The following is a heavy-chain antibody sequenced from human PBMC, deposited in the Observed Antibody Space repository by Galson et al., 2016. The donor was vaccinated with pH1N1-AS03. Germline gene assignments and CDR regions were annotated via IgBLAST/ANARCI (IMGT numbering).Heavy chain of an antibody. CDR3: AKGSGYCSDATCYRFDR. CDR2: IIGSGENT. Sequence: CAASEFRFSRFAMAWVRQAPGKGLEWVSSIIGSGENTWYAESAKGRFTISRDNSKNTLYLQLNSLRAEDTALYYCAKGSGYCSDATCYRFDRWGQGTLVTVSS. V-gene: IGHV3-23*01. CDR1: EFRFSRFA. J-gene: IGHJ4*02. D-gene: IGHD2-15*01.